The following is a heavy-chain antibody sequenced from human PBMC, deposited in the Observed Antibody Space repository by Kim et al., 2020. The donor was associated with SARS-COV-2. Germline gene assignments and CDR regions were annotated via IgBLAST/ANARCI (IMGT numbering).Heavy chain of an antibody. CDR2: IYYSGST. J-gene: IGHJ6*02. CDR3: ARAHRTIFGVVEYMDV. D-gene: IGHD3-3*01. Sequence: SETLSLTCTVSCGSISSGGYYWSWIRQHPGKGLEWIGYIYYSGSTYYNPSLKSRVTISVDTSKNQFSLKLSSVTAADTAVYYCARAHRTIFGVVEYMDVWGQGTTVTVSS. V-gene: IGHV4-31*03. CDR1: CGSISSGGYY.